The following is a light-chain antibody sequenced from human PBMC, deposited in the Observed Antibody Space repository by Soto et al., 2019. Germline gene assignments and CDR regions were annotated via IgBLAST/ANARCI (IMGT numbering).Light chain of an antibody. Sequence: SYELTQPPSVSVSPGQTASITCSGAKLGDKYACWYQQKPGQSPVLVIYQDSKRPSGIPERFSGSNSGNTATLTISGTQAMDEADYYCQAWDSTLRVVFGGGTKLTVL. J-gene: IGLJ2*01. CDR3: QAWDSTLRVV. CDR1: KLGDKY. CDR2: QDS. V-gene: IGLV3-1*01.